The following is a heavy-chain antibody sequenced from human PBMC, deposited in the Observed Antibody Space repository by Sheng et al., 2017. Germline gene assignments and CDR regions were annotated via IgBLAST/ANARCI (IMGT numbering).Heavy chain of an antibody. CDR3: ARDPVYSSSWYYYYYYMDV. Sequence: QVQLVESGGGVVQPGRSLRLSCAASGFTFSSYAMHWVRQAPGKGLEWVAVISYDGSNKYYADSVKGRFTISRDNSKNTLYLQMNSLRAEDTAVYYCARDPVYSSSWYYYYYYMDVWGKGTTVTVSS. J-gene: IGHJ6*03. CDR1: GFTFSSYA. V-gene: IGHV3-30-3*01. CDR2: ISYDGSNK. D-gene: IGHD6-13*01.